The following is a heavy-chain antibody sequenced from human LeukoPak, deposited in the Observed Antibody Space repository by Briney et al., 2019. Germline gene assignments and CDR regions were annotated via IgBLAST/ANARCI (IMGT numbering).Heavy chain of an antibody. J-gene: IGHJ6*03. CDR2: INPRGGGT. CDR3: ARGSDPNYYYYYMDV. V-gene: IGHV1-46*04. CDR1: RYTFTNYY. Sequence: ASVKVSCKASRYTFTNYYIHWVRQAPGQGLEWMGIINPRGGGTTYAQNLQGRVTMTRDMSTSTVYMELSSLRSEDTAVYYCARGSDPNYYYYYMDVWGKGTTVTVSS.